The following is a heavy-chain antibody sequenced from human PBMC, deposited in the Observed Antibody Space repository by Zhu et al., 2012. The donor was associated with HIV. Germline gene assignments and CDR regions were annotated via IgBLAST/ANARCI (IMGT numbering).Heavy chain of an antibody. CDR2: VRYDGTNK. CDR1: KFIFSSYG. J-gene: IGHJ1*01. D-gene: IGHD3-10*01. Sequence: QVQLVESGGGVVQPGGSLRLSCAASKFIFSSYGMHWVRQAPGKGLEWVAFVRYDGTNKYYTESVKGRFTISRDNSKNTVFLQMNSLRPDDTAVYYCAKDLYGSGDPGAQYFRHWGQGHQGHRLL. V-gene: IGHV3-30*02. CDR3: AKDLYGSGDPGAQYFRH.